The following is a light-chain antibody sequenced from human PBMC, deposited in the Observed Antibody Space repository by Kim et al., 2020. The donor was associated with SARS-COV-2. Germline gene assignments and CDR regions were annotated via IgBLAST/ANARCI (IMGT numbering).Light chain of an antibody. J-gene: IGLJ2*01. V-gene: IGLV2-18*02. CDR3: SSYTSSTTVV. CDR1: SSDVGGYNR. Sequence: GQSVTISCTGTSSDVGGYNRVSWYQQPPGTAPKLMIYEVSNRPSGVPDRFSGSKSGNTASLTISGLQAEDEAHYYCSSYTSSTTVVFGGGTKVTVL. CDR2: EVS.